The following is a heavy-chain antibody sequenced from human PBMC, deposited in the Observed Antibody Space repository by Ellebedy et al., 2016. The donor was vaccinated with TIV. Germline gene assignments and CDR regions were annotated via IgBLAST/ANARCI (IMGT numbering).Heavy chain of an antibody. D-gene: IGHD3-22*01. J-gene: IGHJ4*02. V-gene: IGHV3-30*18. CDR1: GFTFSSYG. CDR2: ISYDGSNK. Sequence: GESLKISXAASGFTFSSYGMHWVRQAPGKGLEWMAVISYDGSNKYYADSVKGRFTISRDNSKNTLYLQMNSLRAEDTAVYYCAKDAYYYDSSGYYPGDYWGQGTLVTVSS. CDR3: AKDAYYYDSSGYYPGDY.